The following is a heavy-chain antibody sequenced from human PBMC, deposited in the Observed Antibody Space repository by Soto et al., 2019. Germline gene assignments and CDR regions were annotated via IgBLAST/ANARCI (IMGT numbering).Heavy chain of an antibody. CDR3: TRDLHGPPVHYFLVDP. V-gene: IGHV1-46*01. CDR2: INPDGGKT. Sequence: QVQLVQSGAEVKKPGASVKVSCQASGYNFTNHYMHWVRQATGHWLEWMGIINPDGGKTLYAQKFQVRVTMTRDTSTTTVYLALTCMTSHEPDVYFCTRDLHGPPVHYFLVDPWSHGTLVPVSS. J-gene: IGHJ5*02. CDR1: GYNFTNHY. D-gene: IGHD3-10*01.